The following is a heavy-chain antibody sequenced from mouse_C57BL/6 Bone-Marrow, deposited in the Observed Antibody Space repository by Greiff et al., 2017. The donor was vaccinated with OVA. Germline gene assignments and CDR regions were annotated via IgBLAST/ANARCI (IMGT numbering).Heavy chain of an antibody. J-gene: IGHJ2*01. D-gene: IGHD4-1*01. V-gene: IGHV1-81*01. CDR3: ARYSYLGVQGD. CDR1: GYTFTSYG. Sequence: VQLQQSGAELARPGASVKLSCKASGYTFTSYGISWVKQRTGQGLEWIGEIYPRSGNTYYNEKFKGKATLTADKSSSTAYMELRSLTSEDSAVYFCARYSYLGVQGDWGQGTTLTVSS. CDR2: IYPRSGNT.